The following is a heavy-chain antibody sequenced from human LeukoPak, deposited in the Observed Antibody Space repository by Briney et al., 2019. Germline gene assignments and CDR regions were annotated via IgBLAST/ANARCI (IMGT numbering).Heavy chain of an antibody. CDR2: ISGSGGST. CDR3: AKDQTRNYYGSGSYDY. D-gene: IGHD3-10*01. J-gene: IGHJ4*02. V-gene: IGHV3-23*01. CDR1: GFTFSTYA. Sequence: SGGSLRLSCAASGFTFSTYAMHWVRQAPGKGPEWVSAISGSGGSTYYADSVKGRFTISRDNSKNTLYLQMNSLRAEDTAVYYCAKDQTRNYYGSGSYDYWGQGTLVTVSS.